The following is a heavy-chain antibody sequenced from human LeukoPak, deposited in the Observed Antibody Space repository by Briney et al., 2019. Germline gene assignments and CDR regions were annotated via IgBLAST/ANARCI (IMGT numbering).Heavy chain of an antibody. Sequence: ASVKVSCKASGYTFTGYYMHWVRQPPGQGLEWMGWINPNSGGTNYAQKFQGRVTMTRDTSISTAYMELSRLRSDDTAVYYCARDPDSGYGEVDYWGQGTLVTVSS. D-gene: IGHD5-12*01. CDR1: GYTFTGYY. J-gene: IGHJ4*02. V-gene: IGHV1-2*02. CDR3: ARDPDSGYGEVDY. CDR2: INPNSGGT.